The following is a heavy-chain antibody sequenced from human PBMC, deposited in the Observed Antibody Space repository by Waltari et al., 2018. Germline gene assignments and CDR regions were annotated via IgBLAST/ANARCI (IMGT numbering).Heavy chain of an antibody. CDR3: ARVGGTYGNSFDL. CDR2: IYHRGNT. D-gene: IGHD1-26*01. CDR1: GGPINNYF. Sequence: QVQLQESGPGLVKPSGSLSLPCTVSGGPINNYFWSWIRQPPGRALECVAYIYHRGNTNCNPSLNSRVTISEDTSENQFSMKLNSVTAADTAVYYCARVGGTYGNSFDLWGEGIMVTVSS. J-gene: IGHJ3*01. V-gene: IGHV4-59*01.